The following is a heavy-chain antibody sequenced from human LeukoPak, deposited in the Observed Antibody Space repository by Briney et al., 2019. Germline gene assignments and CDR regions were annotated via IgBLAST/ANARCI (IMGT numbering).Heavy chain of an antibody. CDR2: MNPNSGST. CDR1: GYTFTSYD. D-gene: IGHD4-11*01. V-gene: IGHV1-8*01. Sequence: ASVKVSCKASGYTFTSYDINWVRQATGQGLEWMGWMNPNSGSTGYAQKFQGRVTMTRNTSISTAYMELSSLRSEDTAVYYCARITVTTDGYYYYYMDVWGKGTTVTVSS. CDR3: ARITVTTDGYYYYYMDV. J-gene: IGHJ6*03.